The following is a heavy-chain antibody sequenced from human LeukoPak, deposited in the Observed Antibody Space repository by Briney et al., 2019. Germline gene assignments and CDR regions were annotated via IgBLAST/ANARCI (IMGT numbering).Heavy chain of an antibody. Sequence: PGGSLRLSCAASRFTFSDYYMSWIRQAPGKGLEWISYISSSGDTIHYADSVKGRFTISRDNAKNSLYLQMNSLRAEDTAVYYCARKMVRGVDAFDIWGQGTMVTVSS. CDR3: ARKMVRGVDAFDI. D-gene: IGHD3-10*01. V-gene: IGHV3-11*01. CDR2: ISSSGDTI. CDR1: RFTFSDYY. J-gene: IGHJ3*02.